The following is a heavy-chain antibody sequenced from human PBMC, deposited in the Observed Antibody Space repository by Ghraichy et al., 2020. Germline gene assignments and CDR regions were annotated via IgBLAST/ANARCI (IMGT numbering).Heavy chain of an antibody. Sequence: GALSLTCTVSGGSISSYYWSWIRQPPGKGLEWIGYIYYSGSTNYNPSLKSRVTISVDTSKNQFSLKLSSVTAADTAVYYCGGGLRYFDWPALDYWGQGTLVTVSS. D-gene: IGHD3-9*01. V-gene: IGHV4-59*01. CDR3: GGGLRYFDWPALDY. J-gene: IGHJ4*02. CDR1: GGSISSYY. CDR2: IYYSGST.